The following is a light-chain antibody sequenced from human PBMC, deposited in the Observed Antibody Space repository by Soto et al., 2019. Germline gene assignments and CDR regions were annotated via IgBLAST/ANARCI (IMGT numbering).Light chain of an antibody. J-gene: IGLJ3*02. V-gene: IGLV3-21*02. CDR2: DDS. Sequence: SYELTQPPSVSVAPGQTARITCGGNNIGSKSVHWYQQKPGKAPVLVVYDDSDRPSGIPEGFSGSNSGNTATLTISRVEAGDEADYYCQVWDSSSDHWVFGGGTKLTVL. CDR3: QVWDSSSDHWV. CDR1: NIGSKS.